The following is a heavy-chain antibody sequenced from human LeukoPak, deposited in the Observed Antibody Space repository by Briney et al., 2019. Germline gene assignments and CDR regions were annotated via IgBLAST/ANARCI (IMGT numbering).Heavy chain of an antibody. CDR1: GFTFSSYS. J-gene: IGHJ6*02. D-gene: IGHD5-24*01. V-gene: IGHV3-23*01. Sequence: GGSLRLSCAASGFTFSSYSMSWVRQAPGKGLEWVSGISASGGDTYYADSMKGRFTISRDNSKNTLDLQMNSLRAEDTAVYFCAKACLKATTPGRGMDVWGQGTTVTVSS. CDR2: ISASGGDT. CDR3: AKACLKATTPGRGMDV.